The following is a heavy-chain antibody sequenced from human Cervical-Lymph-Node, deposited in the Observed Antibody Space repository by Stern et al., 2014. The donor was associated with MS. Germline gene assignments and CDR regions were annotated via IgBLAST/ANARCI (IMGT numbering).Heavy chain of an antibody. CDR2: ISYDASNK. J-gene: IGHJ4*02. Sequence: QMQLVQSGGGVVQPGKSLRLSCAASGFTFSSYGMHWVRQAPGRGLEWVAVISYDASNKEYVDSVKGRFTISRDNSKNTLYLQMNSLGVEDTAVYYCAKQGDYGGFDHWGQGTLVIVSS. CDR3: AKQGDYGGFDH. V-gene: IGHV3-30*18. D-gene: IGHD4/OR15-4a*01. CDR1: GFTFSSYG.